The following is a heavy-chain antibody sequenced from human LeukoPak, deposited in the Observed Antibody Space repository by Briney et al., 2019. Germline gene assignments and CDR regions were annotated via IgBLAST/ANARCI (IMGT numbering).Heavy chain of an antibody. J-gene: IGHJ4*02. CDR1: GFTFSNYY. CDR3: ARDVHSSSWSTPGY. D-gene: IGHD3-22*01. V-gene: IGHV3-11*01. Sequence: SGGSLRLSCAASGFTFSNYYLIWIRQAPGKGLEWLSYISSTSETIYYADSVKGRFTISRDNAKNSLYLQMNSLRDEDTAVYYCARDVHSSSWSTPGYWGQGTLVTVSS. CDR2: ISSTSETI.